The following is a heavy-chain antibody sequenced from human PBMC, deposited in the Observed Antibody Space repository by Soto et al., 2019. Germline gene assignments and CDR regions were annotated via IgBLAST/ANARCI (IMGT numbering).Heavy chain of an antibody. CDR3: AGGGYSYGYRGAFDI. D-gene: IGHD5-18*01. V-gene: IGHV4-59*01. CDR1: GVSISSYY. Sequence: PSETLSLTCTVSGVSISSYYWSWIRQPPGKGLEWIGYIYYSGSTNYNPSLKSRVTISVDTSKNQFSLKLSSVTAADTAVYYCAGGGYSYGYRGAFDIWGQGTMVTVSS. CDR2: IYYSGST. J-gene: IGHJ3*02.